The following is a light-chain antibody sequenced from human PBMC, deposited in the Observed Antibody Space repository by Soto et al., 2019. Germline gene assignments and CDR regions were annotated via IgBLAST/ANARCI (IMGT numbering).Light chain of an antibody. CDR2: EVT. Sequence: QSALTQPPSASGSPGQSVTISCTGTSSDVGGYDYVSWYQQYPGKTPKLMIFEVTKRPSGVPDRFSGSKSGNTASLTISGLQAEDEADYYCCSYAGSYTYWVFGGGTKLTVL. J-gene: IGLJ3*02. CDR1: SSDVGGYDY. CDR3: CSYAGSYTYWV. V-gene: IGLV2-8*01.